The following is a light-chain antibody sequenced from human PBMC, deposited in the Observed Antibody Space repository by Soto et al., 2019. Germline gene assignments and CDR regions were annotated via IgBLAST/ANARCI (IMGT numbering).Light chain of an antibody. CDR2: DVN. CDR1: SSDIGGYNY. CDR3: ALYVGSGTVV. V-gene: IGLV2-8*01. J-gene: IGLJ2*01. Sequence: QSALTQPPSASGSPGQSVTISCTGTSSDIGGYNYVSWYQQHPGKAPKLMIYDVNKRPSGVPDRFSGSILGNKAALTITGAQSDDESDYLCALYVGSGTVVFGGGTKVTVL.